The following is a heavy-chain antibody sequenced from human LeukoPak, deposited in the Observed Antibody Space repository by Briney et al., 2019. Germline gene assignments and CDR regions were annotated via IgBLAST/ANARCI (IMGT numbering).Heavy chain of an antibody. J-gene: IGHJ4*02. V-gene: IGHV1-18*01. CDR3: ARDIAPGYCSSTSCKFLDY. Sequence: VASVKVSCKASGYTFTSYGISWVRQAPGQGLEWMGWISAYNGSTNYAQKLQGRVTMTTDTSTSTAYMELRSLRSDDTAVYYCARDIAPGYCSSTSCKFLDYWGQGTLVTVSS. CDR2: ISAYNGST. CDR1: GYTFTSYG. D-gene: IGHD2-2*01.